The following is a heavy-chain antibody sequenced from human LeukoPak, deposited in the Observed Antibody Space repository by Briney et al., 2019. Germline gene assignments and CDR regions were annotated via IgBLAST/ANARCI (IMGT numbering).Heavy chain of an antibody. D-gene: IGHD3-10*01. J-gene: IGHJ4*02. Sequence: SQTLSLTCAISGDSVSSNSAAWNWIRQSPSRGLEWLGRTYYRSKWYNDYAASVKSRITINPDTSKNQFSLQLNSVTPEDTAVYYCAREVYDYYGSGSSFLQFDYWGQGTLVTVSS. V-gene: IGHV6-1*01. CDR2: TYYRSKWYN. CDR1: GDSVSSNSAA. CDR3: AREVYDYYGSGSSFLQFDY.